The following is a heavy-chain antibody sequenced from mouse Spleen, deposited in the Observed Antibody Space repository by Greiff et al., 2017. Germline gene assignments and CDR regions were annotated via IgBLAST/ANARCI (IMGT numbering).Heavy chain of an antibody. V-gene: IGHV1-4*01. Sequence: VQRVESGAELARPGASVKMSCKASGYTFTSYTMHWVKQRPGQGLEWIGYINPSSGYTKYNQKFKDKATLTADKSSSTAYMQLSSLTSEDSAVYYCARDDLLWTLWGQGTTLTVSS. CDR3: ARDDLLWTL. J-gene: IGHJ2*01. D-gene: IGHD2-1*01. CDR2: INPSSGYT. CDR1: GYTFTSYT.